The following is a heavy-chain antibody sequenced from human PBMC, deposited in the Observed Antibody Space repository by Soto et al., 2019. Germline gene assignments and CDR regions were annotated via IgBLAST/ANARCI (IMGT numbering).Heavy chain of an antibody. V-gene: IGHV3-30*04. J-gene: IGHJ5*02. CDR1: GFTFSCYA. D-gene: IGHD6-19*01. CDR3: ARDFLGSSGYNWFDP. CDR2: ISYDGSNK. Sequence: GGSLRLSCAASGFTFSCYAMHWVRQAPGKGLEWVAVISYDGSNKYYADSVKGRFTISRDNSKNTLYLQMNSLRAEDTAVYYCARDFLGSSGYNWFDP.